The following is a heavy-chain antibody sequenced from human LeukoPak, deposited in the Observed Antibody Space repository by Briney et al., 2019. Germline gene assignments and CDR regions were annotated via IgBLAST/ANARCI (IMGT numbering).Heavy chain of an antibody. V-gene: IGHV3-9*01. CDR1: GFTFDDYA. CDR3: VRDLGGRSGH. Sequence: GGSLRLSCAASGFTFDDYAMHWVRQAPGKGLEWVSGISWNSGSIGYADSVKGRFTISRDNAKNSLYLQMNSLRAEDTAVYYCVRDLGGRSGHWGQGTLVTVSS. J-gene: IGHJ4*02. D-gene: IGHD1-26*01. CDR2: ISWNSGSI.